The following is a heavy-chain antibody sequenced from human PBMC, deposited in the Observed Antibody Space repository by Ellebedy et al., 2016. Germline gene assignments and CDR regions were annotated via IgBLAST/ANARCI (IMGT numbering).Heavy chain of an antibody. D-gene: IGHD3-10*01. CDR1: GYPLIYG. V-gene: IGHV1-18*01. Sequence: ASVKVSCKASGYPLIYGFSWVRQAPGQGLEWMGWINTYNGNTNYAQNLQGRVTMTTDTSTSTAYMELRSLRSDDTAVYFCVYMVRGLTTEGHYYYYMDVWGKGTTVTVSS. CDR2: INTYNGNT. CDR3: VYMVRGLTTEGHYYYYMDV. J-gene: IGHJ6*03.